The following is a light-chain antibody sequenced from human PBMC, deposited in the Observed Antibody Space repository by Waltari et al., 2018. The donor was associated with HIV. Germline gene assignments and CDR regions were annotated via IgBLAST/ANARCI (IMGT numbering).Light chain of an antibody. Sequence: DIVLTQSPDSLAVSLGERATINCKASQSVLYNSNSKNYLSWYQQRPGQPPKLLIYWASTRESGVPDRFSGSASGTDFTLTISGLQAEDVAVYYCRQYYTTPWAFGQGTKVEIK. J-gene: IGKJ1*01. CDR3: RQYYTTPWA. CDR2: WAS. CDR1: QSVLYNSNSKNY. V-gene: IGKV4-1*01.